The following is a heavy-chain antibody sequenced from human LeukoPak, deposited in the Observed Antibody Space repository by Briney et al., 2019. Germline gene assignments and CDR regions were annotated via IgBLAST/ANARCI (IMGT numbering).Heavy chain of an antibody. V-gene: IGHV4-4*07. CDR1: GGSISSYY. Sequence: SETLSLTCTVSGGSISSYYWSCIRQPAGKGLEWIVRFYTSGSTNYNPSLKSRVTMSVDTSKNQCSLKLSSVTAADTAVYYCARVGGTLISFDYWGQGTLVTVSS. CDR2: FYTSGST. D-gene: IGHD3-16*01. CDR3: ARVGGTLISFDY. J-gene: IGHJ4*02.